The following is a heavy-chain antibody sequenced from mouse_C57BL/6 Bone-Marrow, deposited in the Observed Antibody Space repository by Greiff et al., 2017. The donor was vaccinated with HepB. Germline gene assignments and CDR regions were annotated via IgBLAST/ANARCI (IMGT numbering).Heavy chain of an antibody. D-gene: IGHD2-4*01. CDR2: IWSGGST. CDR1: GFSLTSYG. J-gene: IGHJ4*01. V-gene: IGHV2-2*01. Sequence: QVQLKQSGPGLVQPSQSLSITCTVSGFSLTSYGVHWVRQSPGKGLEWLGVIWSGGSTDYNAAFISRLSISKDNSKSQVFFKMNSLQADDTAIYYCAILIYYDYDDALDYWGQGTSVTVSS. CDR3: AILIYYDYDDALDY.